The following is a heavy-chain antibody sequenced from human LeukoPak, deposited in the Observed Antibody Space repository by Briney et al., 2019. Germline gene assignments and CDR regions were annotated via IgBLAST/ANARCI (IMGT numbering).Heavy chain of an antibody. V-gene: IGHV1-18*01. D-gene: IGHD2-21*02. J-gene: IGHJ4*02. CDR1: GYTFTSYG. CDR2: ISAYNGNT. CDR3: ARDTYVTGVFDY. Sequence: ASVMVSFKASGYTFTSYGISWVRQAPGQRLEWMGWISAYNGNTKYTQKCQGRVTMTTDTSTRTAYMELRSLRSDDTAVYYCARDTYVTGVFDYWGPGTLVTVSS.